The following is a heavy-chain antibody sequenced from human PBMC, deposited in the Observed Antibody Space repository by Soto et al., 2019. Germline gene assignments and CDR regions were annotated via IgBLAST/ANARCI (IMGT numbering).Heavy chain of an antibody. V-gene: IGHV3-23*01. J-gene: IGHJ4*02. D-gene: IGHD2-2*01. CDR3: AKLRGFSSSATPDF. CDR2: IGDSGDDT. Sequence: GGSLRLSCAASGFTFSSYAMSWVRQAPGKGLEWVSLIGDSGDDTYYADSVKGRFTISRDNSRNTLYLQVNSLRAEDTAVYYCAKLRGFSSSATPDFWGQGTLVTVSS. CDR1: GFTFSSYA.